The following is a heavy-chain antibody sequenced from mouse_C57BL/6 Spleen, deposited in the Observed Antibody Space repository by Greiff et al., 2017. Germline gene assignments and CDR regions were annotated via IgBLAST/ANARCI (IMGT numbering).Heavy chain of an antibody. J-gene: IGHJ4*01. V-gene: IGHV1-20*01. CDR3: ARNGYYEGVYAMDY. CDR2: INPYNGDT. Sequence: VQLKQSGPELVKPGDSVKISCKASGYSFTGYFMNWVMQSHGKSLEWIGRINPYNGDTFYNQKFKGKATLTVDKSSSTAHMELRSLTSEDSAVYYCARNGYYEGVYAMDYWGQGTSVTVSS. D-gene: IGHD2-3*01. CDR1: GYSFTGYF.